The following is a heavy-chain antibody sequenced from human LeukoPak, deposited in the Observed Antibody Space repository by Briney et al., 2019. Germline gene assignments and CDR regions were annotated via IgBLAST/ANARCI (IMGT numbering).Heavy chain of an antibody. CDR3: ARDPQY. V-gene: IGHV3-30*04. CDR2: ISFDGSNK. CDR1: GFTFSSCA. J-gene: IGHJ4*02. Sequence: GRSLRLSCAASGFTFSSCAMHWVRQAPGKGLEWVAVISFDGSNKYYADSVKGRFTTSRDNSKNTLYLQMNSLRAEDTAVYYCARDPQYWGQGTLVTVSS.